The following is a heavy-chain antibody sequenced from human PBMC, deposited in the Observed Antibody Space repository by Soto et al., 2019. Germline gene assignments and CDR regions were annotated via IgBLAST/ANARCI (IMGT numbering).Heavy chain of an antibody. J-gene: IGHJ6*02. Sequence: GASVKVSCKASGGTFSSYAISWVRQAPGQRLEWMGGIIPIFGTANYAQKFQGRVTITADESTSTAYMELSSLRSEDTAVYYCARGASSSWFSDHYGMDVWGQGTTVTVSS. D-gene: IGHD6-13*01. V-gene: IGHV1-69*13. CDR1: GGTFSSYA. CDR3: ARGASSSWFSDHYGMDV. CDR2: IIPIFGTA.